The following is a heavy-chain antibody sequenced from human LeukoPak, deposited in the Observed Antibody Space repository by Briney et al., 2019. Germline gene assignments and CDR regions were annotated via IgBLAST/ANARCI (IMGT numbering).Heavy chain of an antibody. V-gene: IGHV4-59*11. CDR3: ARGAVGANRKVDY. Sequence: SETLSLTCTVSGGSISSHYWSWIRQPPGKGLEWIGYIYYSGSTNYNPSLKSRVTISVDTSKNQFSLKLSSVTAADTAVYYCARGAVGANRKVDYWGQGTLVTVSS. CDR1: GGSISSHY. J-gene: IGHJ4*02. D-gene: IGHD1-26*01. CDR2: IYYSGST.